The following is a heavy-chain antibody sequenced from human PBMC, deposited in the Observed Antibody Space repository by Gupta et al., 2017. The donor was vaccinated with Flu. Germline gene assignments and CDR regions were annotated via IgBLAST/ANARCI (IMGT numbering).Heavy chain of an antibody. Sequence: QVQLVQSGAEVKEPGASVRVSCKTSGYTFTDYFIYWVRQAPGQGLEWMGRINPKSGATDYAQKFQGRVTMTGDTSISTAYMELNRLRSDDTAVYYCTTDRIGDGFSREYMDVWGKGTTVTVSS. CDR1: GYTFTDYF. CDR3: TTDRIGDGFSREYMDV. V-gene: IGHV1-2*06. CDR2: INPKSGAT. D-gene: IGHD3-10*01. J-gene: IGHJ6*03.